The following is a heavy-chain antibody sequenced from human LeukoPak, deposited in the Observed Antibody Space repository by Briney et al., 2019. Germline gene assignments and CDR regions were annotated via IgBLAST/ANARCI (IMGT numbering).Heavy chain of an antibody. J-gene: IGHJ4*02. CDR2: IYYSGST. D-gene: IGHD3-22*01. V-gene: IGHV4-39*01. CDR3: ARHDPYYDSSGYCSFDY. CDR1: GGSISSYY. Sequence: SETLSLTCTVSGGSISSYYWGWIRQPPGKGLEWIGSIYYSGSTYYNPSLKSRVTISVDTSKNQFSLKLSSVTAADTAVYYCARHDPYYDSSGYCSFDYWGQGTLVTVSS.